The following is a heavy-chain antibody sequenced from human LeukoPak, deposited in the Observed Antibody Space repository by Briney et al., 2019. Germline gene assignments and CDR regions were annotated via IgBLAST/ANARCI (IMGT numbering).Heavy chain of an antibody. CDR3: ARDLWSYDSSGSYEDTFDI. J-gene: IGHJ3*02. Sequence: KFQGRVTITRDTSASTAYMELRSLRSDDTAVYYCARDLWSYDSSGSYEDTFDIWGQGTMVTVSS. V-gene: IGHV1-3*01. D-gene: IGHD3-22*01.